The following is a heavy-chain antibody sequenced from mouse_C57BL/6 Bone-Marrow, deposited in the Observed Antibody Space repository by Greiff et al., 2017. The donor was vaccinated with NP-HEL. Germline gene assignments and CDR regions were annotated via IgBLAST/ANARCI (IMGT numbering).Heavy chain of an antibody. J-gene: IGHJ2*01. D-gene: IGHD1-1*01. V-gene: IGHV1-82*01. Sequence: VQLVESGPELVKPGASVKISCKASGYAFSSSWMNWVKQRPGKGLEWIGRIYPGDGDTNYNGKFKGKATLTADKSSSTAYMQLSSLTSEDSAVYFCAYYRGYFDYWGQGTTLTVSS. CDR3: AYYRGYFDY. CDR2: IYPGDGDT. CDR1: GYAFSSSW.